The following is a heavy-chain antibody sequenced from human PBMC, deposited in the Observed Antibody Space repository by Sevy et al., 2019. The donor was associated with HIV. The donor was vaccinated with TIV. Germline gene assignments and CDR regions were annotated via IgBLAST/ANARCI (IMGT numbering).Heavy chain of an antibody. Sequence: GGSLRLSCAASGFTFSKYWMHWVRQAPGEVLVWLSRINNNGSGITYADSVKGRLTISRDNAKNMLYLQRNSLKADDTAVYYCARDHGGSDWEGDIFDCWGQGTLVTVSS. J-gene: IGHJ4*01. CDR2: INNNGSGI. D-gene: IGHD6-19*01. CDR3: ARDHGGSDWEGDIFDC. CDR1: GFTFSKYW. V-gene: IGHV3-74*03.